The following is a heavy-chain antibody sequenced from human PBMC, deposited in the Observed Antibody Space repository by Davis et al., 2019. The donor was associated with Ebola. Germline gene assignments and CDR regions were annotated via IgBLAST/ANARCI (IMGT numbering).Heavy chain of an antibody. CDR3: ARGSSKAYYYYGMDV. Sequence: AASVKVSCQASRYTFTRYAMHWVRQAPGQRLAWMGWINAGNGNTKYSHKFQGRVTITRDTSASTAYMELSSLRSEDTAVYYCARGSSKAYYYYGMDVWGQGTTVTVSS. J-gene: IGHJ6*02. CDR1: RYTFTRYA. D-gene: IGHD6-6*01. CDR2: INAGNGNT. V-gene: IGHV1-3*01.